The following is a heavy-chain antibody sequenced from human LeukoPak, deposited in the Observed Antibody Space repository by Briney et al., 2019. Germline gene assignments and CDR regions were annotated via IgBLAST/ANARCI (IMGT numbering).Heavy chain of an antibody. J-gene: IGHJ4*02. Sequence: WGSLRLSCAASGFTFSSYAMHWVRQAPGKGLEYVSAISSNGGSTYYANSVKGRFTISRDNSKNTLFLQMGSLRAEDMAVYYCARGGSIAARPIDYWGQGTLVTVSS. V-gene: IGHV3-64*01. CDR3: ARGGSIAARPIDY. CDR1: GFTFSSYA. D-gene: IGHD6-6*01. CDR2: ISSNGGST.